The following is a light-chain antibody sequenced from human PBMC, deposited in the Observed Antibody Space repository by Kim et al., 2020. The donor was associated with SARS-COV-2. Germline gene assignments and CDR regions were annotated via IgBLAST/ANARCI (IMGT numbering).Light chain of an antibody. Sequence: VSPGQTASITCSGDKLGDTYVCWYQQKPGQSPAPVIFQDTKRPSGIPERFSGSKSGNTATLTISGTQPTDEAYYYCQVWDSSTKGVFGGGTKVTVL. V-gene: IGLV3-1*01. CDR3: QVWDSSTKGV. J-gene: IGLJ3*02. CDR2: QDT. CDR1: KLGDTY.